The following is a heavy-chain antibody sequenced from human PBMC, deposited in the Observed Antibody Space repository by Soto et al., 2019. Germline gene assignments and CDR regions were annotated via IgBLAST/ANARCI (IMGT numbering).Heavy chain of an antibody. CDR3: ASEYDYGHCFDY. Sequence: QVQLVQSGAEVKKPGSSVKGSCKASGGTFSSYAISWVRQAPGQGLEWMGGISPIFGTANYAQKFQGRVTITADECTSTAYMELSSLRSEDTAVYYCASEYDYGHCFDYWGQGTLVTVSS. CDR1: GGTFSSYA. CDR2: ISPIFGTA. J-gene: IGHJ4*02. D-gene: IGHD4-17*01. V-gene: IGHV1-69*01.